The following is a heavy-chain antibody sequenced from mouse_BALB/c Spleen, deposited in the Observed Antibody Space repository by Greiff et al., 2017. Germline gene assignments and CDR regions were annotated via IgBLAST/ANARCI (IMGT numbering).Heavy chain of an antibody. CDR2: IHYSGST. Sequence: VQLKQSGPDLVKPSQSLSLTCTVTGYSITSGYSWHWIRQCPGNKLEWMGYIHYSGSTNYNPSLKSRISITRDTSKNQFFLQLNSVTTEDTATYYCASSTMIFDYWGQGTTLTVSS. J-gene: IGHJ2*01. V-gene: IGHV3-1*02. CDR1: GYSITSGYS. D-gene: IGHD2-4*01. CDR3: ASSTMIFDY.